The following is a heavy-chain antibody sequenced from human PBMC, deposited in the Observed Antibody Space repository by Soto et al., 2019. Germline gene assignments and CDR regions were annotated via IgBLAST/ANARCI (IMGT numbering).Heavy chain of an antibody. CDR1: GYTFTSYG. D-gene: IGHD2-15*01. V-gene: IGHV1-8*02. CDR3: ARGRWLTDV. J-gene: IGHJ6*04. CDR2: MNPNSGNT. Sequence: ASVKVSCKASGYTFTSYGISWVRQAPGQGLEWMGWMNPNSGNTGYAQKFQGRVTMTRNTSISTAYMELSSLRSEDTAVYYCARGRWLTDVWGKGTTVTVSS.